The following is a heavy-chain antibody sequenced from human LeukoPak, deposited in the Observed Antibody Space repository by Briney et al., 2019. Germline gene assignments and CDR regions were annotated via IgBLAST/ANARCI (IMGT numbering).Heavy chain of an antibody. CDR2: IYYSGST. Sequence: PSETLSLTCTVSGGSISSGDYYWSWIRQPPGKGLEWIGYIYYSGSTYYNPSLKSRVTISVDTSKNQFSLKLSSVTAADTAVYYCAREGLTTIFGVVITDAFDIWGQGTMVTVSS. D-gene: IGHD3-3*01. CDR1: GGSISSGDYY. V-gene: IGHV4-30-4*01. CDR3: AREGLTTIFGVVITDAFDI. J-gene: IGHJ3*02.